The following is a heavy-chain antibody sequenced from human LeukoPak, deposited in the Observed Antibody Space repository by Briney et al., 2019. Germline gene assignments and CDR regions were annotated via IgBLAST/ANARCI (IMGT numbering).Heavy chain of an antibody. D-gene: IGHD2-2*02. V-gene: IGHV3-23*01. Sequence: ETLSLTCAVSRGSISSSNWWSWVRQAPGKGLEWVSAISGSGGSTYYADSVKGRFTISRDNSKNTLYLQMNSLRAEDTAVYYCAKGDCSSTSCYIFDYWGQGTLVTVSS. J-gene: IGHJ4*02. CDR2: ISGSGGST. CDR1: RGSISSSN. CDR3: AKGDCSSTSCYIFDY.